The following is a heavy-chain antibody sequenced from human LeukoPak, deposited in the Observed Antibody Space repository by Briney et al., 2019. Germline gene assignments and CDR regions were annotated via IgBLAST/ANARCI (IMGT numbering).Heavy chain of an antibody. D-gene: IGHD2-8*02. CDR2: IYGST. CDR1: GASVNSYY. J-gene: IGHJ3*02. V-gene: IGHV4-59*08. CDR3: ARHWVSASSTGETYAFDI. Sequence: SETLSLTCTVSGASVNSYYWSWIRQTPGKGLEWIGYIYGSTNYNPSLKSRVTISVDTSRNQFSLNLSSVTAADTAVYYCARHWVSASSTGETYAFDIWGQGTMVTVSS.